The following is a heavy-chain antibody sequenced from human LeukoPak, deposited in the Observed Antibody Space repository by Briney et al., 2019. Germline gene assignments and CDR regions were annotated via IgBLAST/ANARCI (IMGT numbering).Heavy chain of an antibody. Sequence: SETLSLTCTVSGYSISSGYYWGWIRQPPGKGLEWIGSIYHSGSTYYNPSLKSRVTISVDTSKNQFSLKLSSVTAADTAVYYCARGGLSITMIVVRHWGQGTLVTVSS. CDR3: ARGGLSITMIVVRH. CDR2: IYHSGST. V-gene: IGHV4-38-2*02. D-gene: IGHD3-22*01. CDR1: GYSISSGYY. J-gene: IGHJ1*01.